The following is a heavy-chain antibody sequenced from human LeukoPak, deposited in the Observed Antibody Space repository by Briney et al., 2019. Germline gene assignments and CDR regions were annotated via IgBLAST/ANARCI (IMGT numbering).Heavy chain of an antibody. CDR1: GGSITTSGYY. V-gene: IGHV4-31*03. D-gene: IGHD3-22*01. Sequence: PSQTLSLTCTVSGGSITTSGYYWTWIRQHPGKGLKWIGYIYYSGSTNYNPSLKSRVTISVDTSKNQFSLKLSSVTAADTAVYYCARASGYGFDYWGQGTLVTVSS. CDR3: ARASGYGFDY. J-gene: IGHJ4*02. CDR2: IYYSGST.